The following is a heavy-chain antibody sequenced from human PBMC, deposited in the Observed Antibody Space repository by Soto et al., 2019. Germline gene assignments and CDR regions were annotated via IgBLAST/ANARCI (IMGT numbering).Heavy chain of an antibody. D-gene: IGHD5-12*01. J-gene: IGHJ6*02. CDR1: GFIFSDYD. Sequence: GGSLRLSCAAAGFIFSDYDMNWVRQAPGKGLEWVSYISSSGSTIDYADSVKGRFIIPRDNTKNSLYLQMNSLRAEDTAVYYCAREVDIVASFYYYGMDVWGQGTTVTVSS. CDR3: AREVDIVASFYYYGMDV. CDR2: ISSSGSTI. V-gene: IGHV3-48*03.